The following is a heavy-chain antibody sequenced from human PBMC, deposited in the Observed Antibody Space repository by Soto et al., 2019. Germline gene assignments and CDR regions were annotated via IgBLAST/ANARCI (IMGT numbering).Heavy chain of an antibody. V-gene: IGHV4-4*07. CDR2: FFVTGRI. CDR3: ARGLGRYFDL. D-gene: IGHD3-16*01. Sequence: QVELQESGPGLVKPSETLSLTCTVSGDSIRGYSWSWIRQPAGQGLESLGRFFVTGRINYNPSLKSRVTMSLDTSTTQFSLRLTSVTAADTAVYFCARGLGRYFDLWGRGTLVTVSS. CDR1: GDSIRGYS. J-gene: IGHJ2*01.